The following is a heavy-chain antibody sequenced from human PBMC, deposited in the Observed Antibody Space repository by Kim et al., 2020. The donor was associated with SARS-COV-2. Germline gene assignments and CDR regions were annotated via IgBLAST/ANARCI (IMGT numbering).Heavy chain of an antibody. CDR3: ARYDILTGDESPYFDY. D-gene: IGHD3-9*01. Sequence: SVKGRFTIPRDNAKNSLYLQMNSLRAEDTAVYYCARYDILTGDESPYFDYWGQGTLVTVSS. J-gene: IGHJ4*02. V-gene: IGHV3-11*03.